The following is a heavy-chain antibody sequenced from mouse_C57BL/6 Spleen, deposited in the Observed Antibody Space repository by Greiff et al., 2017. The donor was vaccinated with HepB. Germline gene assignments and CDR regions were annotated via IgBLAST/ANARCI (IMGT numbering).Heavy chain of an antibody. CDR1: GYSITSGYY. D-gene: IGHD4-1*01. V-gene: IGHV3-6*01. CDR2: ISYDGSN. Sequence: ESGPGLVKPSQSLSLTCSVTGYSITSGYYWNWIRQFPGNKLEWMGYISYDGSNNYNPSLKNRISITRDTSKNQFFLKLNSVTTEDTATYYCSTGTGYAMDYWGQGTSVTVSS. J-gene: IGHJ4*01. CDR3: STGTGYAMDY.